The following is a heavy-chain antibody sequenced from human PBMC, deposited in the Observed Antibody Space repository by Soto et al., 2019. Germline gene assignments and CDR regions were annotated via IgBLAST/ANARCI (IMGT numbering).Heavy chain of an antibody. CDR3: ARGQAYYYAYY. J-gene: IGHJ4*02. V-gene: IGHV4-31*03. D-gene: IGHD3-10*01. Sequence: QVQLQESGPGLVKPSQTLSLTCTVSDGSISSGRFYSSWIRQHPGKGLEWIGYIYYSGSTYYNPSLKSRVTISVDTSKNQFSLKLSSVTAADTAVCYCARGQAYYYAYYCGQGTLVTVSS. CDR2: IYYSGST. CDR1: DGSISSGRFY.